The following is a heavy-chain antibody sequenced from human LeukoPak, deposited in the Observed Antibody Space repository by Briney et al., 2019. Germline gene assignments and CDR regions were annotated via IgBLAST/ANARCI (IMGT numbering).Heavy chain of an antibody. CDR3: ARQGLGNYYFDF. J-gene: IGHJ4*02. D-gene: IGHD1-7*01. V-gene: IGHV3-48*04. CDR2: ISSSSTTV. CDR1: GFTFSTYS. Sequence: PGGSLRLSCAASGFTFSTYSLNWVRQAPGKGLEWVSYISSSSTTVQYADSVKGRFTISRDYANNSLYLQMNSLRVEDTAVYYCARQGLGNYYFDFWGQGTLVTVSS.